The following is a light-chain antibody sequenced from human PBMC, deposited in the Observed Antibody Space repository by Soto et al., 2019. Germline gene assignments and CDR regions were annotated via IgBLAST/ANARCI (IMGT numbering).Light chain of an antibody. V-gene: IGKV3-20*01. Sequence: EIVLTQSPATLSLSPGERATLSCRASQSVSYYLAWYQQKPGQAPRLLIYDASSRDTGVPDRVSGSGSGTGVTLTISRLEPEDSAVYYCQQYGTSPYTFGRGTKVDIK. J-gene: IGKJ2*01. CDR3: QQYGTSPYT. CDR1: QSVSYY. CDR2: DAS.